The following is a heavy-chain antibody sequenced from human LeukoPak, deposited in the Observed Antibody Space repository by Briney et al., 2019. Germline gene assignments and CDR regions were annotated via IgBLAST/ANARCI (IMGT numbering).Heavy chain of an antibody. J-gene: IGHJ4*02. CDR3: AREGPTVTTNRYFDY. V-gene: IGHV3-33*01. CDR2: IWYDGSNK. CDR1: GFTFSSYG. Sequence: PGGSLRLSCAASGFTFSSYGMHWVRQAPGKGLEWVAVIWYDGSNKYYADSVKGRFTISRDNSKNTLYLQMNSLRAEDTAVYYCAREGPTVTTNRYFDYWGQGTLVTVSS. D-gene: IGHD4-17*01.